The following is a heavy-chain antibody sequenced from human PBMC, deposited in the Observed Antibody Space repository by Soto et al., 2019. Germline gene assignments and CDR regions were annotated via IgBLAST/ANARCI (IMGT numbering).Heavy chain of an antibody. D-gene: IGHD2-15*01. Sequence: ASVKVSCKTSGYTFTSYYMHWVRQAPGQGLEWMGIVNPGGGSTFYAQKFRVRVTVTRDTSTSAVYMEMSSLTSEDTAVYYCARGGASPCSGGSCYSNFDYWGQGTLVTVSS. CDR2: VNPGGGST. V-gene: IGHV1-46*03. CDR3: ARGGASPCSGGSCYSNFDY. CDR1: GYTFTSYY. J-gene: IGHJ4*02.